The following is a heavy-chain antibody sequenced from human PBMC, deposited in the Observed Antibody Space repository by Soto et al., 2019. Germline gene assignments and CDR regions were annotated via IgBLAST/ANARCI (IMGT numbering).Heavy chain of an antibody. CDR1: GGTFSSYA. V-gene: IGHV1-69*06. CDR2: IIPIFGTA. CDR3: ARERDDSSDPWWFDL. D-gene: IGHD3-22*01. J-gene: IGHJ5*02. Sequence: QVQLVQSGAEVKKPGSSVKVSCKASGGTFSSYAISWVRQAPGQGLEWMGGIIPIFGTANYAQKFQGRVTITADKSTSTAYMELSSLRSEDTAMYYCARERDDSSDPWWFDLWGQGTLVTVSS.